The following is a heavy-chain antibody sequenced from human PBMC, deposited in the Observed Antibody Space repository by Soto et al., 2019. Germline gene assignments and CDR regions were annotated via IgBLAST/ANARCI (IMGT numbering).Heavy chain of an antibody. V-gene: IGHV4-59*01. CDR2: IYYSGST. J-gene: IGHJ6*03. D-gene: IGHD6-19*01. Sequence: SETLSLXCTVSGVSISSYYWSWIRQPPGKGLEWIGYIYYSGSTNYNPSLKSRVTISVDTSKNQFSLKLSSVTAADTAVYYCARGASSLSYYYYMDVWGKGTTVTVSS. CDR3: ARGASSLSYYYYMDV. CDR1: GVSISSYY.